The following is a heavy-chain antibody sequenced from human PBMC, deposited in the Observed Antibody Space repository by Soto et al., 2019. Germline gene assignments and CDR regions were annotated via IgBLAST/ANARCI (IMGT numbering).Heavy chain of an antibody. V-gene: IGHV6-1*01. CDR3: ARDVNNPGYSSSRWEMSAFDI. CDR2: TYYRSKWYN. Sequence: PSQTLSLTCAISGDSVSSNIAAWNWIRQSPSRGLEWLGRTYYRSKWYNDYAVSVKSRITINPDTSKNQFSLQLNSVTPEDTAVYYCARDVNNPGYSSSRWEMSAFDIWGQGTMVTVSS. CDR1: GDSVSSNIAA. J-gene: IGHJ3*02. D-gene: IGHD6-13*01.